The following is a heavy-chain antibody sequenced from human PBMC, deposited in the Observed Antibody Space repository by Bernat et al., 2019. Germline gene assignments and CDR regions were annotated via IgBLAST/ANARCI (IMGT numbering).Heavy chain of an antibody. CDR1: GFTFSSFA. V-gene: IGHV3-74*01. CDR3: ARDRFYSPEH. CDR2: INGDGRRT. Sequence: EVLLLESGGGMVQPGGSLRLSCAASGFTFSSFAMSWVRQAPGKGLEWVSHINGDGRRTTYADSVKGRFTISRDDAKNTVYLQMNSLRDEDTAVYYCARDRFYSPEHWGQGILVTVSS. J-gene: IGHJ1*01. D-gene: IGHD2-21*01.